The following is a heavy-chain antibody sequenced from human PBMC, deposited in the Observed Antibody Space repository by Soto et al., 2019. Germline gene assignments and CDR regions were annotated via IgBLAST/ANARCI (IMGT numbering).Heavy chain of an antibody. CDR2: ISAHNGNT. Sequence: QVHLVQSGAEVKKPVASVKVSCKGSGYAFTTYGITWVRQAPGQGLEWMGWISAHNGNTNYAQKLQDRVTVTRDTSTSTAYMELRSLRSDDTAVYYCARGRYGDYWGQGALVTVSS. CDR1: GYAFTTYG. V-gene: IGHV1-18*01. D-gene: IGHD1-1*01. CDR3: ARGRYGDY. J-gene: IGHJ4*02.